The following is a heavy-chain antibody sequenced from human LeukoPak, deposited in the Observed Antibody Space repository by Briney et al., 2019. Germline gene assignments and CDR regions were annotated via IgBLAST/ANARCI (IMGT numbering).Heavy chain of an antibody. D-gene: IGHD6-13*01. CDR3: VKDYSTIAAAANPLFDY. CDR1: GFTFSSYG. CDR2: ITGSGDTT. V-gene: IGHV3-23*01. J-gene: IGHJ4*02. Sequence: PTGGSLRLSSAASGFTFSSYGVTWVRQAPGKGLEWVSGITGSGDTTFYTDSVKGRFTISRDNSKNTLYLQMHSLRAEDTAVYYCVKDYSTIAAAANPLFDYWGQGALVTVSS.